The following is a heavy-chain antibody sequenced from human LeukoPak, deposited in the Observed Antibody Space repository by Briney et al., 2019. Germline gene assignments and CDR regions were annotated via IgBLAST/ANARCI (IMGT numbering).Heavy chain of an antibody. CDR2: IYTSGST. CDR3: ARGSVVVPAAPAHYYYMDV. CDR1: GGSNSSYY. Sequence: PSETLSLTCTVSGGSNSSYYWSWIRQPAGKGLEWIGRIYTSGSTNYNPSLKSRVTMSVDTSKNQFSLKLSSVTAADTAVYYCARGSVVVPAAPAHYYYMDVWGKGTTVSVSS. J-gene: IGHJ6*03. D-gene: IGHD2-2*01. V-gene: IGHV4-4*07.